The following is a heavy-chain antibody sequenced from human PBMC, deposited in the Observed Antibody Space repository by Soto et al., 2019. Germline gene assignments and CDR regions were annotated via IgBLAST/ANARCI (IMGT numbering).Heavy chain of an antibody. V-gene: IGHV4-39*07. CDR2: INHSGST. J-gene: IGHJ6*03. Sequence: SETLSLTCTVSGGSISSSSYYWGWIRQPPGKGLEWIGEINHSGSTNYNPSLKSRVTISVDTSKNQFSLKLSSVTAADTAVYYCAIDMDVWGKGTTVTVSS. CDR3: AIDMDV. CDR1: GGSISSSSYY.